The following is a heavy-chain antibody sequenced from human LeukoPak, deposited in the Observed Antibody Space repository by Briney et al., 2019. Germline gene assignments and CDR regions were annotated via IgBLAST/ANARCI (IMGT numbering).Heavy chain of an antibody. D-gene: IGHD2-2*01. CDR1: GGSISSGSYY. CDR3: ARGPVVPAAMKYYYYYYMDV. J-gene: IGHJ6*03. V-gene: IGHV4-61*02. CDR2: IYTSGST. Sequence: PSQTLSLTCTVSGGSISSGSYYWTWIRQPAGKGLEWIVRIYTSGSTNYNPSLKSRVTISVDTSKNQFSLKLSSVTAADTAVYYCARGPVVPAAMKYYYYYYMDVWGKGTTVTVSS.